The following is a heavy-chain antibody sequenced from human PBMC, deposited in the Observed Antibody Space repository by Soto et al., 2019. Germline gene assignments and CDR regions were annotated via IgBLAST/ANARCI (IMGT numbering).Heavy chain of an antibody. Sequence: QVQLQESGPGLVKPSQTLSLTCTVSGGSISSGGYYWSWIRQHPGKGLEWIGYIYYSGSTYYNPSLKSRVTISVDTSKNQFSLKLGSVTAADTAVYYCAASCVGCGGFNYYGMDVWGQGTTVTVSS. CDR3: AASCVGCGGFNYYGMDV. CDR2: IYYSGST. V-gene: IGHV4-31*03. CDR1: GGSISSGGYY. D-gene: IGHD2-21*01. J-gene: IGHJ6*02.